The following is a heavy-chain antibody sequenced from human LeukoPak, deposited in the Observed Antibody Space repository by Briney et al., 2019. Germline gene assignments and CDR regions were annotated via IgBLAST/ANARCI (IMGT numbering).Heavy chain of an antibody. J-gene: IGHJ4*02. D-gene: IGHD6-19*01. Sequence: GGSLRLSCAASGFTFSSYAMSWVRQAPGKGLEWVSAISGSGGSTYYADSVKGRFTISRDNSKSTLYMQMNSLRAEDTAVYYCAKRWTSESSGWYVHYWGQGTLVTVSS. CDR1: GFTFSSYA. V-gene: IGHV3-23*01. CDR3: AKRWTSESSGWYVHY. CDR2: ISGSGGST.